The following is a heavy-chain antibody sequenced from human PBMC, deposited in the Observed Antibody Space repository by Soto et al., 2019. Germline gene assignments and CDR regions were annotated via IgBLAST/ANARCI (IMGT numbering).Heavy chain of an antibody. V-gene: IGHV3-23*01. CDR1: GFTFSSYA. CDR3: AKSSNYVNYYGMDV. CDR2: ISGSGGST. Sequence: EVQLLESGGGLVQPGGSLRLSCAASGFTFSSYAMSWVRQAPGKGLEWVSAISGSGGSTYYADSVKGRFTISRDNSKNTLYRQMNSLRAEDTAVYYCAKSSNYVNYYGMDVWGQGTTVTVSS. J-gene: IGHJ6*02. D-gene: IGHD4-4*01.